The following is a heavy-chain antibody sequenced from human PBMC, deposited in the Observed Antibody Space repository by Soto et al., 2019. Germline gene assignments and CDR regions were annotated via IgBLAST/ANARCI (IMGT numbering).Heavy chain of an antibody. CDR2: ISYDGSNK. Sequence: GGSLRLSCAASGFTFSSYAMHWVRQAPGKGLEWVAVISYDGSNKYYADSVKGRFTISRDNSKNTLYLQMNSLRAEDTAVYYCARSGPLIDYWGQGTLVTVSS. D-gene: IGHD3-10*01. CDR1: GFTFSSYA. V-gene: IGHV3-30-3*01. CDR3: ARSGPLIDY. J-gene: IGHJ4*02.